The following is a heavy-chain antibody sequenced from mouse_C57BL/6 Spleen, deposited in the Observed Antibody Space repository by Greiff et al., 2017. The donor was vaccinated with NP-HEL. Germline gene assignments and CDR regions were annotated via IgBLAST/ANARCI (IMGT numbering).Heavy chain of an antibody. D-gene: IGHD4-1*02. J-gene: IGHJ3*01. CDR1: GYTFTSYW. Sequence: VQLQQPGAELVMPGASVKLSCKASGYTFTSYWMHWVKQRPGQGLEWIGEIDPSDSYTNYNQKFKGKSTLTVDKSSSTAYMQLSSLTSEDSAVYYCATNWDGSFAYWGKGTLVTVSA. V-gene: IGHV1-69*01. CDR3: ATNWDGSFAY. CDR2: IDPSDSYT.